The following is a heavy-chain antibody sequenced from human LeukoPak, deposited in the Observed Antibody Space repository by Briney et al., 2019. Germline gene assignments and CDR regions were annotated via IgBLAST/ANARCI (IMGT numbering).Heavy chain of an antibody. V-gene: IGHV4-59*01. Sequence: SETLSLTCTVSGGSISSYYWSWIRQPPGKGLEWIGYIYYSGSTNYNPSLKSRVTISVDTSKNQFSLKLSSVTAADTAVYYCARGGYCSSTSCYTGTFDYWGQGTLVTVPS. D-gene: IGHD2-2*02. CDR1: GGSISSYY. CDR2: IYYSGST. J-gene: IGHJ4*02. CDR3: ARGGYCSSTSCYTGTFDY.